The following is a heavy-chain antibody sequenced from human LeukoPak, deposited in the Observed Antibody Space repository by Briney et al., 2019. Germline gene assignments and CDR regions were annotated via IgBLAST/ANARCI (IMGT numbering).Heavy chain of an antibody. J-gene: IGHJ3*01. CDR2: INTDGSST. CDR1: GFTFSNYW. CDR3: ATDFLHLGG. Sequence: GGSLRLSCAASGFTFSNYWMHWVRQAPGKGLVWVSRINTDGSSTSYVDSVKGRFTISRDNAKNTLYLQMNSLRAEDTAVYYCATDFLHLGGWGQGTMVTVSS. D-gene: IGHD3-16*01. V-gene: IGHV3-74*01.